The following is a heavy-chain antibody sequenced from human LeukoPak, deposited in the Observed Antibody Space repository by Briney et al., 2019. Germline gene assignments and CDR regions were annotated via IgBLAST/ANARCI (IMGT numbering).Heavy chain of an antibody. D-gene: IGHD5-18*01. V-gene: IGHV1-18*01. CDR2: INTYNGNT. CDR3: ARGGWYSEIQLWLGGAFDI. CDR1: GYTFTSCG. J-gene: IGHJ3*02. Sequence: ASVKVSCKASGYTFTSCGISWVRQAPGQGLAWMGWINTYNGNTNYAQKLQGRVTMTTDTSTSTAYMELRSLRSDDTAVYYCARGGWYSEIQLWLGGAFDIWGQGTMVTVSS.